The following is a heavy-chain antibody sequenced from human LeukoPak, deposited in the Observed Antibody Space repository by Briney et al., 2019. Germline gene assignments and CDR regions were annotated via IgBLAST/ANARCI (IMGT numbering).Heavy chain of an antibody. Sequence: GGSLTLSCAASVFTYSSYAMSWLRQAPGKGLEGASAISRSGGSTYYADSVKGRFTISRDNSKNTLYLQMNSLRAEDTAVYYCAKHGEIVATMVGYWGQGTLVTVSS. CDR2: ISRSGGST. CDR1: VFTYSSYA. D-gene: IGHD5-12*01. V-gene: IGHV3-23*01. J-gene: IGHJ4*02. CDR3: AKHGEIVATMVGY.